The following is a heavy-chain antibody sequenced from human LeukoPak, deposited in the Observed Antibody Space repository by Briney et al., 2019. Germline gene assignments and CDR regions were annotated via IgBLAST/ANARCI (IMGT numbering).Heavy chain of an antibody. D-gene: IGHD6-13*01. V-gene: IGHV3-7*01. CDR2: IKQEGSEK. Sequence: GGSLRLPCAASGFTFSSYWMRWLREAPGKGVEWVANIKQEGSEKYYVDSVKGRFTISRDNAKNSLYLQMNSLRAEDTAVYYCARYEQQLTYKIFDYWGQGTLVTVSS. J-gene: IGHJ4*02. CDR3: ARYEQQLTYKIFDY. CDR1: GFTFSSYW.